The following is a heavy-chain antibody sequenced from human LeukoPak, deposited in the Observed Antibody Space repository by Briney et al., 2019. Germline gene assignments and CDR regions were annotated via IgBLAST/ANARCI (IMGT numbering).Heavy chain of an antibody. CDR1: GYTFTSYG. Sequence: ASVKVSCKASGYTFTSYGISWVRQAPGQGLEWMGWISAYNGNTNYAQKLQGGVTMTTDTSTSTAYMELRSLRSDDTAVYYCARARSFKHIVVVTAPDYWGQGTLVTVSS. CDR2: ISAYNGNT. J-gene: IGHJ4*02. D-gene: IGHD2-21*02. V-gene: IGHV1-18*01. CDR3: ARARSFKHIVVVTAPDY.